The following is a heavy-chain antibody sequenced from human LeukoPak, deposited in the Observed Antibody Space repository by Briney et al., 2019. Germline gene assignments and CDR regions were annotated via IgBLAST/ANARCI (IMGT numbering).Heavy chain of an antibody. CDR1: GFTFSRYW. V-gene: IGHV3-7*04. D-gene: IGHD3-3*01. CDR3: ARGITIFEVIITDAFDI. J-gene: IGHJ3*02. Sequence: GGSLRLSCTASGFTFSRYWMSWVRQAPGKGLEWVAYINQDGSEKYYVDSVKGRFTISRDNAKNSLYLQMNSLRAEDTAVYYCARGITIFEVIITDAFDIWGQGTMVTVSS. CDR2: INQDGSEK.